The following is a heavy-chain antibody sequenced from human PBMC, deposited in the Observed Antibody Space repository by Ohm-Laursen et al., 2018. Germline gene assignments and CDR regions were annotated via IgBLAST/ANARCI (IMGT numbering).Heavy chain of an antibody. Sequence: TLSLTCAVYGGSFSGYYWSWIRQPPGKGLEWIGEINHSGSTNYNPSLKSRVTISVDTSKNQFSLKLSSVTAADTAVYYCARQDSGDYYFDDWGQGTLVTVSS. D-gene: IGHD4-17*01. CDR3: ARQDSGDYYFDD. CDR1: GGSFSGYY. J-gene: IGHJ4*02. V-gene: IGHV4-34*01. CDR2: INHSGST.